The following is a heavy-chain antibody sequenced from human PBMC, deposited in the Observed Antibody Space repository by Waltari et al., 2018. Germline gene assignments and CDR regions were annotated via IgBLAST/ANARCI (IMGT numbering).Heavy chain of an antibody. V-gene: IGHV4-61*02. Sequence: QVQLQESGPGLVKPSQTLSLTCTVSGGSISSGSYYWSWIRQPAGKGLEWIGRIYTRGSTNYNPTLKCRVTISVDTSKNQFSLKLSSVTAADTAVYYGARGRWMLLYDAFDIWGQGTMVTVSS. CDR1: GGSISSGSYY. CDR2: IYTRGST. D-gene: IGHD2-2*03. CDR3: ARGRWMLLYDAFDI. J-gene: IGHJ3*02.